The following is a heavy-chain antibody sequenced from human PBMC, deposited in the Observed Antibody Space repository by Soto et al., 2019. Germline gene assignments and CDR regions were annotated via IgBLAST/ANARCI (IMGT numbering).Heavy chain of an antibody. J-gene: IGHJ4*02. Sequence: QLRLQASGPGRVKPSETLSLTCTVSGGSITNTDHFWGWIRQSPGRGLEWIGSIYYTGTTYYTPSLKNRVSLSVDTSRNQFSLNLRSVTAADTAMYYCARQVTDDILAPPCLLDSWGQGSQVIVSS. CDR2: IYYTGTT. CDR3: ARQVTDDILAPPCLLDS. V-gene: IGHV4-39*01. D-gene: IGHD3-9*01. CDR1: GGSITNTDHF.